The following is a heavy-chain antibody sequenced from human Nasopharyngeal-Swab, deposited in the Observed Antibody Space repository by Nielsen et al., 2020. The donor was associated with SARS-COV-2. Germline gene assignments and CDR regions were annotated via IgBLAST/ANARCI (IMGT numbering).Heavy chain of an antibody. CDR1: GFTFSNYA. Sequence: GESLKISCAASGFTFSNYAMSWVRQAPGKGLEWVSGISASGGSTYYADSVKGRFTISRDSFNNTLYLQMNSLRAEDTAAYYCAKGGRAGATRRYYYGMDVWGQGTTVTVSS. CDR3: AKGGRAGATRRYYYGMDV. CDR2: ISASGGST. V-gene: IGHV3-23*01. D-gene: IGHD1-26*01. J-gene: IGHJ6*02.